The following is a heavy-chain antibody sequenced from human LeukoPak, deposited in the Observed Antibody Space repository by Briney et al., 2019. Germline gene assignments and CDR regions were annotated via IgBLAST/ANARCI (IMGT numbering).Heavy chain of an antibody. CDR3: AKDRSVVVPAAIFDY. D-gene: IGHD2-2*02. J-gene: IGHJ4*01. CDR2: IRYDGSNK. CDR1: GFTFSSYG. V-gene: IGHV3-30*02. Sequence: GGSLRLSCAASGFTFSSYGMHWVRQAPGKGLEWVAFIRYDGSNKYYADSVKGRFTISRDNSKNTLYLQMNSLRAEDTAVYYCAKDRSVVVPAAIFDYWSQEPWSPSPQ.